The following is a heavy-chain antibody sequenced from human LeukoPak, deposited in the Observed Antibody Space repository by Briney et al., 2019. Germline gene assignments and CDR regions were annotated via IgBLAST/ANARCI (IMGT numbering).Heavy chain of an antibody. D-gene: IGHD3-10*01. V-gene: IGHV3-74*01. CDR3: ARGGVAGGNDY. Sequence: PGGALRLSCAASGFTYSRHWMHWVRPAAGKGLEWLSFINSDGSTTNHAESVKGRFTISRDNAKNTLHLQMNSLRAEDPAVYYCARGGVAGGNDYWGQGTLVTVSS. J-gene: IGHJ4*02. CDR1: GFTYSRHW. CDR2: INSDGSTT.